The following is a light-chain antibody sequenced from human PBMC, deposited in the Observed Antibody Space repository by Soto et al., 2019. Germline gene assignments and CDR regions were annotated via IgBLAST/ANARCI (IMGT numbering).Light chain of an antibody. CDR1: QSISSC. J-gene: IGKJ1*01. CDR2: KAS. CDR3: QQYNSYSPT. Sequence: DIQMTQSPSTLSASVGDRVTITCGASQSISSCFAWYQQKPGKAPKLLIYKASSLESGVPSRFRGSGSGTEFTLTISSLQPDDFATYYCQQYNSYSPTFGQGTKVDIK. V-gene: IGKV1-5*03.